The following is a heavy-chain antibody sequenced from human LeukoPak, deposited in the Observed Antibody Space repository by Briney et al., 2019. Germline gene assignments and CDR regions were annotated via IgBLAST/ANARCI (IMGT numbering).Heavy chain of an antibody. CDR3: ARAYYDFLNGNYKYYFDY. Sequence: PSETLSLTCTVSGGSIGSYYWSWIRQPPGKGLEWIGYIYYSGSTYYNPSLKSRVTISVDTSKNQFSLKLTSVTAPDTAVYYCARAYYDFLNGNYKYYFDYWGQGTLVTVSS. CDR1: GGSIGSYY. CDR2: IYYSGST. J-gene: IGHJ4*02. D-gene: IGHD3-9*01. V-gene: IGHV4-59*06.